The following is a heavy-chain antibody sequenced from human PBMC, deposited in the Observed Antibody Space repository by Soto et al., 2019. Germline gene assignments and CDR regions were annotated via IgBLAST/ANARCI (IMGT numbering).Heavy chain of an antibody. CDR3: AGTDSGDYVPPLDY. Sequence: QVQLVQSGAEVKKPGASVKVSCKASGYTFTNYGISWVRQAPGPGLEWMGTISVYNGDANYAQNLQGRVTMTTDTSTSTGYMDLTSLTSDDTAVYYCAGTDSGDYVPPLDYWGQGTLVTVSS. J-gene: IGHJ4*02. V-gene: IGHV1-18*01. CDR2: ISVYNGDA. CDR1: GYTFTNYG. D-gene: IGHD4-17*01.